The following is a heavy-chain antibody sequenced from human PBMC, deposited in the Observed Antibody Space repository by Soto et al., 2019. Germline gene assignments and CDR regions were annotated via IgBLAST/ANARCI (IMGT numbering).Heavy chain of an antibody. D-gene: IGHD3-10*01. J-gene: IGHJ4*02. CDR1: GGSISSSSYY. Sequence: SETLSLTCTVSGGSISSSSYYWGWIRQPPGKGLEWIGSIYYSGSTYYNPSLKSRVTISVDTSKNQFSLKLSSVTAADTAVYYCARRVYGSGSHDYWGQGTLVTVSS. CDR2: IYYSGST. CDR3: ARRVYGSGSHDY. V-gene: IGHV4-39*01.